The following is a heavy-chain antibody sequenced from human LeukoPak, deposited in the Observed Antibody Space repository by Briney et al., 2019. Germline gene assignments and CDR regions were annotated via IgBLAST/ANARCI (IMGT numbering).Heavy chain of an antibody. D-gene: IGHD5-18*01. V-gene: IGHV3-48*02. CDR3: ARVHRGYSYGRLDY. CDR1: GFAFSDYS. Sequence: GGSLRLSCAASGFAFSDYSMNWVRQAPGKGLEWVSYISSSDNTIHYADSVKGRFTISRDNAKNSLYLEMNSLRDEDTAVYYCARVHRGYSYGRLDYWGQGPLVTVSS. CDR2: ISSSDNTI. J-gene: IGHJ4*02.